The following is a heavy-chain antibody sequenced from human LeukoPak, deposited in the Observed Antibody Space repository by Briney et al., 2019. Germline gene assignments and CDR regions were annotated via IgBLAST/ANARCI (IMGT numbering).Heavy chain of an antibody. CDR1: GFTFSSYW. V-gene: IGHV3-74*01. CDR3: AKVRYCSGVNCYPDDN. Sequence: AGGSLRLSCAASGFTFSSYWMHWVRQAPGKGLVWVSHIKTDGSSTNYAESVKGRFTISRDNSKNMLYLEMNSLSTEDTAVYYCAKVRYCSGVNCYPDDNWGQGTLVTVSS. CDR2: IKTDGSST. D-gene: IGHD2-15*01. J-gene: IGHJ4*02.